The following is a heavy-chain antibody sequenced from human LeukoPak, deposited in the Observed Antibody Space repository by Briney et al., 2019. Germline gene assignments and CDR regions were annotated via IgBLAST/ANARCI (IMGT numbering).Heavy chain of an antibody. V-gene: IGHV1-69*05. CDR3: ASPRYCSSTSCYMLDY. CDR2: IIPIFGTA. Sequence: ASVKVSCKASGGTFSSYAISWVRQAPGQGLEWMGGIIPIFGTANYAQKFQGRVTITTDESTSTAYMELSSLRSEDTAVYYCASPRYCSSTSCYMLDYWGQGTLVTVSS. J-gene: IGHJ4*02. CDR1: GGTFSSYA. D-gene: IGHD2-2*02.